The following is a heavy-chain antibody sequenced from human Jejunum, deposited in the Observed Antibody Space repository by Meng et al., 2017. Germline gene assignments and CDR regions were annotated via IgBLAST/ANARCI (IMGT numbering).Heavy chain of an antibody. CDR3: ARGGFFEAAAANLIDS. D-gene: IGHD6-13*01. V-gene: IGHV4-61*01. CDR1: GGSVSSGNYY. CDR2: IYYSGST. Sequence: QVQLQDSGPGLGRPSETLSLTCTVSGGSVSSGNYYWSWIRQPPGKGLEWIGYIYYSGSTNYNPSLKSRVTISVDTSKNQFSLKLSSVTAADTAVYYCARGGFFEAAAANLIDSWGQGTLVTVSS. J-gene: IGHJ4*02.